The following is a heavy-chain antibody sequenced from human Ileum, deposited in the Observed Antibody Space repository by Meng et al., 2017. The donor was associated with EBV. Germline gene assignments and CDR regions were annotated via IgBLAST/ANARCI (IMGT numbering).Heavy chain of an antibody. CDR3: ARGGWSLDY. CDR2: IYYSGST. V-gene: IGHV4-59*08. CDR1: GGSISSYY. D-gene: IGHD2-15*01. J-gene: IGHJ4*02. Sequence: VQLQESGPGLVKPSETLSLPCTVSGGSISSYYWSRIRQPPGKGLEWIGYIYYSGSTNYNPSLKSRVTISVDTSKNQFSLNLSSVTAADTAVYYCARGGWSLDYWGQGTLVTVSS.